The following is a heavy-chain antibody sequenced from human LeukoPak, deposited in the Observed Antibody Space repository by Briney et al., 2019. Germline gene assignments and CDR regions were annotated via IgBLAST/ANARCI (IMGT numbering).Heavy chain of an antibody. CDR2: IKSKTDGGTT. D-gene: IGHD3-3*01. CDR1: GFTFSNAW. CDR3: TPNYDFWSGYYI. V-gene: IGHV3-15*01. J-gene: IGHJ4*02. Sequence: GGSLRLSCAASGFTFSNAWMSWVRQAPGKGLEWVGRIKSKTDGGTTDYAAPVKGRFTISRDDSKNTLYLQMNSLKTEDTAVYYCTPNYDFWSGYYIWGQGTLVTVSS.